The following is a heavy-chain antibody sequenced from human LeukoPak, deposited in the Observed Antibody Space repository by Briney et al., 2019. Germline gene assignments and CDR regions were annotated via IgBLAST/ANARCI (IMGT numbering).Heavy chain of an antibody. V-gene: IGHV3-23*01. Sequence: PGGSLRLSCAASGFTFSYYTMYWVRQAPGKGLEWVLIIGISGGGIHYADSVKGRFTISRDNSKNTLYLQMNSLRAEDTAVYYRARDSQYYYDFWSGQPMDVWGQGTTVTVSS. D-gene: IGHD3-3*01. CDR1: GFTFSYYT. CDR2: IGISGGGI. J-gene: IGHJ6*02. CDR3: ARDSQYYYDFWSGQPMDV.